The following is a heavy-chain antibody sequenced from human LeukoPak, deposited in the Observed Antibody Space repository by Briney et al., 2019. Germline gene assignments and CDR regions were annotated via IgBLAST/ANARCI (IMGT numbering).Heavy chain of an antibody. CDR1: GYTFTGYY. CDR2: INPNSGGT. CDR3: ARQLRFLEWLPRPHYYYYMDV. V-gene: IGHV1-2*02. D-gene: IGHD3-3*01. J-gene: IGHJ6*03. Sequence: GASVKVSCKASGYTFTGYYMHWVRQAPGQGLEWMGWINPNSGGTNYAQKFQGRVTMTRDTSISTAYMELSRLRSDDTAVYYCARQLRFLEWLPRPHYYYYMDVWGKGTTVTVSS.